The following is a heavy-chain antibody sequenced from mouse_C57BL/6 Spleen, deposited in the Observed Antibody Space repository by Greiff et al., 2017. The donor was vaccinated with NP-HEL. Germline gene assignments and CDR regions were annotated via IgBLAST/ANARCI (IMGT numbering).Heavy chain of an antibody. CDR2: IDPAHGNT. D-gene: IGHD2-5*01. CDR1: GFNIKNSY. Sequence: VQLQQSVAELVRPGASVKLSCTASGFNIKNSYMHWVKQRPEQGLEWIGRIDPAHGNTKYAPKFQGKATITADTSSNTAYLQLSSLTSEDSAFYYCASGRCCSNWALDYWGQGTSVTVSS. CDR3: ASGRCCSNWALDY. V-gene: IGHV14-3*01. J-gene: IGHJ4*01.